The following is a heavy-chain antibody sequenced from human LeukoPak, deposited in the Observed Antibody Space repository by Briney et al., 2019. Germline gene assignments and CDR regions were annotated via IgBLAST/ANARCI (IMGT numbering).Heavy chain of an antibody. CDR1: GFTFSSYG. Sequence: GGSLRLSCAASGFTFSSYGMHWVRQAPGKGLEWVAVISYDGSNKYYADSVKGRLTISRDNSKNTLYLQMNSLRAEDTAVYYCAKATGYSSGFGYWGQGTLVTVSS. D-gene: IGHD6-19*01. CDR2: ISYDGSNK. V-gene: IGHV3-30*18. CDR3: AKATGYSSGFGY. J-gene: IGHJ4*02.